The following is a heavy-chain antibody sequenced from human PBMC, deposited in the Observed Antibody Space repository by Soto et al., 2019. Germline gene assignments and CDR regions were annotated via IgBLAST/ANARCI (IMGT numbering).Heavy chain of an antibody. V-gene: IGHV3-74*01. Sequence: EVQLVESGGGLVQPGGSLRLSCAASGFTFSTFWMHWVRQAPGEGLVWVSRISSDGSRTSYADSVKGRFTISRDNAKNTLYLQMNSLRADYTAIYYCARVYSSLSSYDYWGQGTLVTVSS. CDR3: ARVYSSLSSYDY. CDR1: GFTFSTFW. CDR2: ISSDGSRT. D-gene: IGHD5-18*01. J-gene: IGHJ4*02.